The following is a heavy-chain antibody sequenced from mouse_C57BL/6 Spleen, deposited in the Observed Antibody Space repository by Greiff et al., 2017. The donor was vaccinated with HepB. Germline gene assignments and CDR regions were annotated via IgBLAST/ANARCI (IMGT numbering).Heavy chain of an antibody. CDR2: FYPGSGSI. J-gene: IGHJ1*03. V-gene: IGHV1-62-2*01. CDR3: ARSEEGYSNRYWYIDV. CDR1: GYTFTEYT. Sequence: QVQLQQSGAELVKPGASVKLSCKASGYTFTEYTIHWVKQRSGQGLEWIGWFYPGSGSIKYNEKFKDKATLTADKSSSTVYMEISRLTSEDSAVYFCARSEEGYSNRYWYIDVWGTGTTVTVSS. D-gene: IGHD2-5*01.